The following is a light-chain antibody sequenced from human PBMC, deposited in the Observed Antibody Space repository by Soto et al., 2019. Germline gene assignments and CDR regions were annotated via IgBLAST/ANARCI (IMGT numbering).Light chain of an antibody. J-gene: IGKJ4*01. CDR2: RAS. Sequence: IVLTHSPGTLSLSPWVIATLSCRTSQSVSTSKLAWYQQKPGQAPKLFIFRASSRATGLPARFSASGSGTDFNLTISSLQSEDFAVYYCQQYNNWPRATFGGGTKVDIK. CDR1: QSVSTSK. CDR3: QQYNNWPRAT. V-gene: IGKV3-15*01.